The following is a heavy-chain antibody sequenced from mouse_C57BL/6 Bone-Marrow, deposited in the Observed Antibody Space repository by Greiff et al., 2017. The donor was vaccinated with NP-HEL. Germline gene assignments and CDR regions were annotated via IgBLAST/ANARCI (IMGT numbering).Heavy chain of an antibody. CDR1: GYTFTDYE. CDR3: TRVEGTTVVDYFDY. D-gene: IGHD1-1*01. V-gene: IGHV1-15*01. J-gene: IGHJ2*01. CDR2: IDPETGGT. Sequence: QVQLQQSGAELVRPGASVTLSCKASGYTFTDYEMHWVKQTPVHGLEWIGAIDPETGGTAYNQKFKGKAILTADKSSSTAYMELRSLTSEDSAVYYCTRVEGTTVVDYFDYWGQGTTLTVSS.